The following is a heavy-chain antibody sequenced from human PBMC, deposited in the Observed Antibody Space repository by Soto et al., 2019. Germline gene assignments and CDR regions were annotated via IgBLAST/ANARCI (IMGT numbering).Heavy chain of an antibody. CDR3: ALMVVAAPALGTIDY. CDR2: IFYNGTT. J-gene: IGHJ4*02. V-gene: IGHV4-39*01. Sequence: XGTLTLTGSVSGDSISSSISYWGWIRQPPGRGLEWIGSIFYNGTTYYNPSLKGRVTMSVDTSKNQFSLRLTSATAADTAVYYCALMVVAAPALGTIDYWGQGALVTVSS. D-gene: IGHD2-15*01. CDR1: GDSISSSISY.